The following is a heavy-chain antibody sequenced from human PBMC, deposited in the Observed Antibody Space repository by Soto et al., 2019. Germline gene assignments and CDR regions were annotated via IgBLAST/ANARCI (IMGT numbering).Heavy chain of an antibody. J-gene: IGHJ4*02. CDR1: GGSISSSNW. Sequence: QVQLQESGPGLVKPSGTLSLTCAVSGGSISSSNWWSWVRQPPGKGLEWIGEIYHSGSTNYNPSPESSVPNSVDKSKNQFSLKLSSVTAADTAVYYCSRDGGSSGWQRFDYWGQGTLVTVSS. D-gene: IGHD6-19*01. CDR2: IYHSGST. CDR3: SRDGGSSGWQRFDY. V-gene: IGHV4-4*02.